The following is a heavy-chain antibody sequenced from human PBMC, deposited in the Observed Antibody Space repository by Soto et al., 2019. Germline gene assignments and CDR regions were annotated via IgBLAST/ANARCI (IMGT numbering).Heavy chain of an antibody. V-gene: IGHV3-23*01. Sequence: GGSLRLSCAASGFTFSSYAMSWVRQAPGKGLEWVSAISGSGGSTYYADSVKGRFTISRDNSKNTLYLQMNSLRAEDTAVYYCAKDGVGDIVVVVAAINWFDPWGQGTLVTVSS. CDR1: GFTFSSYA. J-gene: IGHJ5*02. D-gene: IGHD2-15*01. CDR2: ISGSGGST. CDR3: AKDGVGDIVVVVAAINWFDP.